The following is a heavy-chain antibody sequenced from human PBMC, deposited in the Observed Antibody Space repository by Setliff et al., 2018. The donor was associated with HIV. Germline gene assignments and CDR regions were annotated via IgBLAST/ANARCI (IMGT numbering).Heavy chain of an antibody. V-gene: IGHV4-61*09. J-gene: IGHJ4*02. CDR2: IHISGTT. CDR3: ARDVMEWFGNYFDN. D-gene: IGHD3-3*01. Sequence: LSLTCTVSGGTISSGSDYWSWIRQPAGKGLEWIGQIHISGTTNYNPSLKSRVTISIDTSKHQFSLKLTSVTAADTAVYYCARDVMEWFGNYFDNWGQGALVTVSS. CDR1: GGTISSGSDY.